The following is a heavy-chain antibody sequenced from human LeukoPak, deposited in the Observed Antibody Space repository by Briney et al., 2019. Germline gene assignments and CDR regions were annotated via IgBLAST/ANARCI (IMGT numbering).Heavy chain of an antibody. CDR1: GFTFSSYA. CDR2: ISGSGGST. CDR3: AKGETYYDFWSGYRDDYYFDY. Sequence: GGSLRLSCAASGFTFSSYAMSWDRQAPGKGLEWVSAISGSGGSTYYADSVKGRFTISRDNSKNTLYLQMNSLRAEDTAVYYCAKGETYYDFWSGYRDDYYFDYWGQGTLVTVSS. J-gene: IGHJ4*02. D-gene: IGHD3-3*01. V-gene: IGHV3-23*01.